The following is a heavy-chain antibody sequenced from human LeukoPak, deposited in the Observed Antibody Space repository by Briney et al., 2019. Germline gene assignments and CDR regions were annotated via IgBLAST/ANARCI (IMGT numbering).Heavy chain of an antibody. CDR2: IYYSGST. D-gene: IGHD3-22*01. CDR1: GGSFSGYY. V-gene: IGHV4-59*08. Sequence: SSETLSLTCAVYGGSFSGYYWSWIRQPPGKGLEWIGYIYYSGSTNYNPSLKSRVTISVDTSKNQFSLKLSSVTAADTAVYYCARSHYYDSSGYYGYYFDYWGQGTLVTVSS. J-gene: IGHJ4*02. CDR3: ARSHYYDSSGYYGYYFDY.